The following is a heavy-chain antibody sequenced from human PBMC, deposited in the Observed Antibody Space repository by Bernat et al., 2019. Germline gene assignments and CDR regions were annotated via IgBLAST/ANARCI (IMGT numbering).Heavy chain of an antibody. CDR1: GFTFSSYA. CDR3: AKGDCSGGSYYSGGLYYFDY. J-gene: IGHJ4*02. Sequence: EVQLLESGGGLVQPGGSLRLSCAASGFTFSSYAMSWVRQAPGKGLEWVSAISGSGGSTYYADSVKGRFTISRDNSKNTLYLQMNSLRAEDTAVYYCAKGDCSGGSYYSGGLYYFDYWGQGTLVTVSS. V-gene: IGHV3-23*01. D-gene: IGHD2-15*01. CDR2: ISGSGGST.